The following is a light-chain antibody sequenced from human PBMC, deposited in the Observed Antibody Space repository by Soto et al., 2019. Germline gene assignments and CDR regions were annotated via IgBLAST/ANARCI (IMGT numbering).Light chain of an antibody. Sequence: EIVLTQSPGTLSLSPGQRATLSCRASQRLSASDIAWYQQKPGQAPKFLIYGVSSRATGIPDRFSGSGSGTDLTLTISRLEPEDFAVYHCQQYGSSPLITFGQGTKVDNK. CDR2: GVS. CDR1: QRLSASD. CDR3: QQYGSSPLIT. J-gene: IGKJ1*01. V-gene: IGKV3-20*01.